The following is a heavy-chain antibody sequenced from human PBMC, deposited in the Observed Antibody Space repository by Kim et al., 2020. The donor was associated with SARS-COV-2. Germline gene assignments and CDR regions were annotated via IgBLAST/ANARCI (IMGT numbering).Heavy chain of an antibody. J-gene: IGHJ6*02. D-gene: IGHD3-3*01. V-gene: IGHV4-34*01. CDR3: ARGRAGVVPSPILGIGPYYHYYAMDD. CDR2: INHSGAT. CDR1: VGSFSGYH. Sequence: SETLSLRCAVYVGSFSGYHWTWIRQPPGKGLEWIGEINHSGATNYNPSLKSRVAISVDTSKNQFSLKLNSVTAADTAVYFCARGRAGVVPSPILGIGPYYHYYAMDDWGQGTTVTVSS.